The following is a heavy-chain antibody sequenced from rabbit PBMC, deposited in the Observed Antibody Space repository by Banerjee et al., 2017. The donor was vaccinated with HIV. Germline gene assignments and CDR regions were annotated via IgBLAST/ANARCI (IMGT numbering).Heavy chain of an antibody. J-gene: IGHJ3*01. CDR2: IYAGSSGST. Sequence: QSLEESGGDLVKPGASLTLTCTASGFSFSSSYYMCWVRQAPGKGLEWIACIYAGSSGSTYYASWAKGRFTISKTSSTTVTLQMTSLTAADTATYFCARGGYVGYDYTTDRLSLWGQGTLVTVS. CDR3: ARGGYVGYDYTTDRLSL. D-gene: IGHD6-1*01. CDR1: GFSFSSSYY. V-gene: IGHV1S40*01.